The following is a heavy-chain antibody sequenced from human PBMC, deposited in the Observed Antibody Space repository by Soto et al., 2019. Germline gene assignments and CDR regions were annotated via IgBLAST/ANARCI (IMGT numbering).Heavy chain of an antibody. J-gene: IGHJ3*02. D-gene: IGHD5-12*01. V-gene: IGHV1-8*01. Sequence: ASVKVSCKSSGNTFTSNDINWVRQAPGHGLEWMGWINPNSGHIGYADSVKGRFTISRDNSKNTLYLQMNSLRAEDTAVYYCARVSIGSLSGYDWAGAFDIWGQGTMVTVS. CDR1: GNTFTSND. CDR2: INPNSGHI. CDR3: ARVSIGSLSGYDWAGAFDI.